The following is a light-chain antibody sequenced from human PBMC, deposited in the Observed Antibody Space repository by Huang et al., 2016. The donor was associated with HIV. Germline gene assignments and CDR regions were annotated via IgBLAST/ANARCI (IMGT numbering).Light chain of an antibody. V-gene: IGKV3-15*01. CDR2: HAS. Sequence: DILMTQSPGTLSVSPGERATLSCRASQTINNNLPWYQQKPGQPPRLLIYHASTRATGIPARLSGSGSGTEFTLTISSLQSEDFATYYCQQYNDWPRTFGQGTKVEIK. CDR3: QQYNDWPRT. CDR1: QTINNN. J-gene: IGKJ1*01.